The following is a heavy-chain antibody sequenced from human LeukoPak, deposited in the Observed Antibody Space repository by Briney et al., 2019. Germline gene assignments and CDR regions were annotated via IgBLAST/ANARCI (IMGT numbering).Heavy chain of an antibody. J-gene: IGHJ6*02. Sequence: GGSLGLSCAASGFTFTSYGMHWVRQAPGKGLEWVAVIWYDGSNKYYADSVKGRFTISRDNSKNTLYLQMNSLRAEDTAVYYCARGYCSSTSCYSHYYYYGMDVWGQGTTVTVSS. CDR1: GFTFTSYG. V-gene: IGHV3-33*01. CDR2: IWYDGSNK. CDR3: ARGYCSSTSCYSHYYYYGMDV. D-gene: IGHD2-2*01.